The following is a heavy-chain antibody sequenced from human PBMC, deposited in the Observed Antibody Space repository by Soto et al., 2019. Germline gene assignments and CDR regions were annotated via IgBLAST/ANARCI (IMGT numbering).Heavy chain of an antibody. CDR1: GFTFSSYG. V-gene: IGHV3-30*18. Sequence: EGSLRLSCAASGFTFSSYGMHWVRQAPGKGLEWVAVISYDGSNKYYADSVKGRFTISRDNSKNTLYLQMNSLRAEDTAVYYCAKDFDYDFWSGYAHYYYYYGMDVWGQGTTVTVSS. J-gene: IGHJ6*02. D-gene: IGHD3-3*01. CDR3: AKDFDYDFWSGYAHYYYYYGMDV. CDR2: ISYDGSNK.